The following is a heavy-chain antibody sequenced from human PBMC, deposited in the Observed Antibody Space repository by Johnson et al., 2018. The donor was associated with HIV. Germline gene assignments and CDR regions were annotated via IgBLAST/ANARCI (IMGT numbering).Heavy chain of an antibody. V-gene: IGHV3-30*14. Sequence: QVQLVESGGDLVKPGGSLRLSCAASGFTFSSYAMHWVRQAPGKGLEWVAVISYDGSNKYYADSVKGRFTISRDNSKNTVYLQMNSLRAEDTAVYYCARDDTMMHGFDIWGQGTMVTVSS. CDR1: GFTFSSYA. J-gene: IGHJ3*02. CDR3: ARDDTMMHGFDI. D-gene: IGHD3-22*01. CDR2: ISYDGSNK.